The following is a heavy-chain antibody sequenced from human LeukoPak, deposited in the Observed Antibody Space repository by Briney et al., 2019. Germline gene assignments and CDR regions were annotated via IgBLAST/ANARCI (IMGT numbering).Heavy chain of an antibody. Sequence: SVTLSLTCTVSGVSINSHYWSWIRQPPGKGLEWIGFIYDSGSANYKSSLESRVTMSIDTSKNQFSLKLSSVTAADTAVYYCARVLQNYYHMDVWGKGTTVTVSS. CDR2: IYDSGSA. V-gene: IGHV4-59*11. D-gene: IGHD3-3*01. J-gene: IGHJ6*03. CDR1: GVSINSHY. CDR3: ARVLQNYYHMDV.